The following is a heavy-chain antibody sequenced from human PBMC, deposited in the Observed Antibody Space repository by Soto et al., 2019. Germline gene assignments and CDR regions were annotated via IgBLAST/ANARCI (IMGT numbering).Heavy chain of an antibody. V-gene: IGHV1-69*12. CDR3: ARALPIVGAPAGWYYYYGMDV. J-gene: IGHJ6*02. Sequence: QVQLVQSGAEVKKPGSSVKVSCKASGGTFSSYAISWVRQAPGQGLEWMGGIIPIFGTANYAQKFQGRVTITADESTSKAYRELGSLRSEDTAVYYCARALPIVGAPAGWYYYYGMDVWGQGTTVTVSS. D-gene: IGHD1-26*01. CDR2: IIPIFGTA. CDR1: GGTFSSYA.